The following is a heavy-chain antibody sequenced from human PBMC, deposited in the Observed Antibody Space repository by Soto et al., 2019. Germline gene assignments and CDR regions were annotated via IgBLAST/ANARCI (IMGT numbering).Heavy chain of an antibody. J-gene: IGHJ4*02. CDR1: GFSFSSYA. Sequence: EVQLLESGGGLVEPGGSLRLSCTASGFSFSSYAMTWVRQAPGKGLEWVSSTTDDGGRTFYADSVKGRFTISRDNSNNRLYLQRNSLEAEDTALYYCAKGGGFGTGAYYNVAYWGQGTLVTVSS. D-gene: IGHD3-10*01. V-gene: IGHV3-23*01. CDR2: TTDDGGRT. CDR3: AKGGGFGTGAYYNVAY.